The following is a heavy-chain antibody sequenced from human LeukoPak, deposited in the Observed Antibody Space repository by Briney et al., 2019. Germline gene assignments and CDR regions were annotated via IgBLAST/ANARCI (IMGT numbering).Heavy chain of an antibody. D-gene: IGHD5-18*01. CDR3: ARDGGYSYGHVYYYYGMDV. J-gene: IGHJ6*02. Sequence: SETLSLTCTVSGGSISSYYWSWIRQPPGKGLEWIGYIYYSGSTNYNPSLKSRVTISVDTSKNQFSLKLSSVTAADTAVYYCARDGGYSYGHVYYYYGMDVWGQGTTVTVSS. CDR2: IYYSGST. CDR1: GGSISSYY. V-gene: IGHV4-59*01.